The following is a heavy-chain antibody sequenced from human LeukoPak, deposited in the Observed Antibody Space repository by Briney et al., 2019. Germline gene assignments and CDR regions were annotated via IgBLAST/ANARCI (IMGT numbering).Heavy chain of an antibody. D-gene: IGHD2-2*01. CDR3: ARGSGVEDV. Sequence: SETLSLTCAVYGGSFSGYYWSWIRQPPGKGLEWIGEINHSGSTNYNPSLKSRVTISVDTSKNQFSLKLSSVTAADTAVYYCARGSGVEDVWGQGTTVTVSS. V-gene: IGHV4-34*01. CDR1: GGSFSGYY. CDR2: INHSGST. J-gene: IGHJ6*02.